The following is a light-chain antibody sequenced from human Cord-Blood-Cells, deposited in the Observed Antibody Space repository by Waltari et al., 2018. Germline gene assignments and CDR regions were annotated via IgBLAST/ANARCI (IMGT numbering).Light chain of an antibody. CDR2: AAS. Sequence: AIRMTQSPSSLSASTGDRVTITCRASQGISSYLAWYQQKPGKATKLLIYAASTLQSVVPSRFSGSGSGTDFTLTISCLQSEDFATYYCQQYYSYPRTFGQGTKVEIK. J-gene: IGKJ1*01. CDR3: QQYYSYPRT. V-gene: IGKV1-8*01. CDR1: QGISSY.